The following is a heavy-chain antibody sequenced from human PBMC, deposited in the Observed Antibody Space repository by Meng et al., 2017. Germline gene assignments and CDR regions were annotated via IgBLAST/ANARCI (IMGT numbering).Heavy chain of an antibody. CDR3: ARGRTRRGYYDSSGYLRYFDL. Sequence: QGELQQWGAGVLSPSETLSLTCAVYGGSCSGYHWSWIRQPPGKGLEWIGEINHSGSTNYNPSLKSRVTISVDTSKNQFSLKLSSVTAADTAVYYCARGRTRRGYYDSSGYLRYFDLWGRGTLVTVSS. D-gene: IGHD3-22*01. J-gene: IGHJ2*01. V-gene: IGHV4-34*01. CDR1: GGSCSGYH. CDR2: INHSGST.